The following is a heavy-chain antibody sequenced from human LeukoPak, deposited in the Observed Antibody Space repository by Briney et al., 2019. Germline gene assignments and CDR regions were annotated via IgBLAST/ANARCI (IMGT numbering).Heavy chain of an antibody. D-gene: IGHD4-17*01. Sequence: GGSLRLSCAASGFTFSSYWMHWVRQAPGKGLVWVSRISTDGSNTNYADSVKGRFTISRDNVKNTLYLQMNSLRGEDTAVYYCVRGAYLGDPYFDYWGQGTLVTVSS. V-gene: IGHV3-74*01. CDR2: ISTDGSNT. CDR1: GFTFSSYW. CDR3: VRGAYLGDPYFDY. J-gene: IGHJ4*02.